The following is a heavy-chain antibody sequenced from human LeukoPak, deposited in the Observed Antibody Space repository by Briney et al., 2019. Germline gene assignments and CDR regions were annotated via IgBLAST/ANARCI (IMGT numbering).Heavy chain of an antibody. CDR2: IRSKACGGTT. Sequence: PGGSLRLSCTASGFTFGDYAMSWFRQAPGKGLEWVGFIRSKACGGTTEYAASVKGRFTISRDDSKSIAYLQMNSLKTEDTAVYYCTRHDPGGYSYGYYYYGMDVWGQGTTVTVSS. V-gene: IGHV3-49*03. CDR3: TRHDPGGYSYGYYYYGMDV. CDR1: GFTFGDYA. D-gene: IGHD5-18*01. J-gene: IGHJ6*02.